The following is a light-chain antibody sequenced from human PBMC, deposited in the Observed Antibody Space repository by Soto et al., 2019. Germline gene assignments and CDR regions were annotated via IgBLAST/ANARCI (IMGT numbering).Light chain of an antibody. CDR1: QSVSSSY. Sequence: PGERATLSCRASQSVSSSYLAWYQQKPGQAPRLLIYGASSRATGIPDRFSGSGSGTDFSLTISRLEPEDFAVYYCQQYGSSPLMYTFGQGTKLEIK. CDR2: GAS. V-gene: IGKV3-20*01. J-gene: IGKJ2*01. CDR3: QQYGSSPLMYT.